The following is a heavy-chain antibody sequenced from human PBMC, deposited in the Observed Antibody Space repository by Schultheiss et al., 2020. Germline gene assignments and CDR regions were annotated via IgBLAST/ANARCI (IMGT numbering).Heavy chain of an antibody. CDR2: ISYDGSNK. D-gene: IGHD3-3*01. V-gene: IGHV3-30*03. Sequence: GGSLRLSCAASGFTFSSYGMHWVRQAPGKGLEWVAVISYDGSNKYYADSVKGRFTISRDNSKNTLYLQMNSLRAEDTAVYYCARDMTKFWSGYMDVWGKGTTVTVSS. CDR3: ARDMTKFWSGYMDV. J-gene: IGHJ6*03. CDR1: GFTFSSYG.